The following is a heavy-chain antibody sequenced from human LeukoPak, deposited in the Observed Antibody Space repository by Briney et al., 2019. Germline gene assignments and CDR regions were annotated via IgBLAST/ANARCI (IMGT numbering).Heavy chain of an antibody. J-gene: IGHJ1*01. V-gene: IGHV1-2*02. Sequence: ASVKVSCKASGYTLSDYYLHWVRQAPGQRPERMAWINPNNGDTKIAQKLQGRVTMTRDTSINTAYLELSGLRPDDTAVYYCARSQFRTSNSGAWGFRPWGQGTLVTVTS. CDR3: ARSQFRTSNSGAWGFRP. CDR2: INPNNGDT. CDR1: GYTLSDYY. D-gene: IGHD6-13*01.